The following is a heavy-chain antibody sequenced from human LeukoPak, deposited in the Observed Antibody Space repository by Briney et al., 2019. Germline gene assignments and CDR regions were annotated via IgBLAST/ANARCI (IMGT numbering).Heavy chain of an antibody. Sequence: PGGSLRLSCAATGFTFSSYGMHWVRQAPGKGLEWVAVIWYDGSNKYYADSVKGRFTISRDNSKNTLYLQMNSLRAEDTAVYYCARDRAVPADMTWGYFDYWGQGTLVTVSS. CDR2: IWYDGSNK. J-gene: IGHJ4*02. CDR1: GFTFSSYG. CDR3: ARDRAVPADMTWGYFDY. D-gene: IGHD2-2*01. V-gene: IGHV3-33*01.